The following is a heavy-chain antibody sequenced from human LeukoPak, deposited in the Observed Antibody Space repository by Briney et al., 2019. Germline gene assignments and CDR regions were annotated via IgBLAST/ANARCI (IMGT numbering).Heavy chain of an antibody. CDR3: ARAAVAGANWFDP. J-gene: IGHJ5*02. D-gene: IGHD6-19*01. Sequence: MSSETLSLTCAVYGGSFSGYYWSWIRQPPGKGLEWIGYIYYSGSTNYNPSLKSRVTISVDTSKNQFSLKLSSVTAADTAVYYCARAAVAGANWFDPWGQGTLVTVSS. CDR2: IYYSGST. CDR1: GGSFSGYY. V-gene: IGHV4-59*01.